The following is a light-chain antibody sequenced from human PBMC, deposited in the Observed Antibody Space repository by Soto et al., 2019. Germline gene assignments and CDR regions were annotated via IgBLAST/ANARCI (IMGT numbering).Light chain of an antibody. J-gene: IGKJ1*01. V-gene: IGKV3-15*01. CDR1: QSISTD. Sequence: PHFHAARSVSRGGSPTLPCRASQSISTDVAWYQQKPGQAPRLLIYGASTTATGIPARFSGSGSGTEFTLSIASLQPEDSAVYNCQQYNRCSRTFGQGTKVDIK. CDR3: QQYNRCSRT. CDR2: GAS.